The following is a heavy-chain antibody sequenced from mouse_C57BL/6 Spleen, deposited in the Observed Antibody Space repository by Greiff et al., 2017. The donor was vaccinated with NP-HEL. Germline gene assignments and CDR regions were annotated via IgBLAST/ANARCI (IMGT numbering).Heavy chain of an antibody. V-gene: IGHV1-7*01. CDR2: INPSSGYT. CDR3: ARGGYYGY. CDR1: GYTFTSYW. Sequence: VQLQQSGAELAKPGASVKLSCKASGYTFTSYWMHWVKQRPGQGLEWIGYINPSSGYTKYNQKFKDKATLTADKSSGTAYMQLSSLTYEDSAVYYCARGGYYGYWGQGTTLTVSS. D-gene: IGHD1-1*01. J-gene: IGHJ2*01.